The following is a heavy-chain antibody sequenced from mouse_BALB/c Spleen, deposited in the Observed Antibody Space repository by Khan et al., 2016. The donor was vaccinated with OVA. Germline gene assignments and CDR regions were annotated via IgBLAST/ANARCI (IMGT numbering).Heavy chain of an antibody. Sequence: QIQLVQSGPELKKPGETVKISCKAFGYTFRNDGMNWVKQAPGKGLKWMGWINTYTGETTHADDFKGRFVFSLEISASTAYLQINNLKNEDTATDCCARPPYFSDVMDYWGQGTSVTVSS. J-gene: IGHJ4*01. CDR1: GYTFRNDG. D-gene: IGHD2-10*01. CDR2: INTYTGET. CDR3: ARPPYFSDVMDY. V-gene: IGHV9-3-1*01.